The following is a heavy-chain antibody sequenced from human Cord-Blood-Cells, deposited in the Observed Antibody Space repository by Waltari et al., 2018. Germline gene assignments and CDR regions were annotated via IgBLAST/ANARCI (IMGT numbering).Heavy chain of an antibody. J-gene: IGHJ4*02. CDR1: GGTFSSFA. CDR2: IIPIFGTA. Sequence: QVQLVQSGAEVRKPGSSVKVSCKASGGTFSSFAIRWVRQAPGQGLEWMGGIIPIFGTANYAQKFQGRVTITADESASTAYMELSSLRSEDTAVYYCASLNCSSTSCSSRFDYWGQGTLVTVSS. V-gene: IGHV1-69*01. CDR3: ASLNCSSTSCSSRFDY. D-gene: IGHD2-2*01.